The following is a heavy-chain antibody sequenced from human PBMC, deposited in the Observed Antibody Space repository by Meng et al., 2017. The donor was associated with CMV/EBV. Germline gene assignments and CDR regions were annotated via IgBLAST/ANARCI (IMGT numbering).Heavy chain of an antibody. V-gene: IGHV1-2*02. CDR3: ARGNTINSGSYFYYFDY. CDR2: INPNSGGT. CDR1: GYTFTGYY. J-gene: IGHJ4*02. D-gene: IGHD1-26*01. Sequence: ASVPVSCKASGYTFTGYYMHWVRQAPGQGLEWMGWINPNSGGTNYAQKFQGRVTMTRDTSISTAYMELSRLRSDDTAVYYCARGNTINSGSYFYYFDYWGQGTLVTVSS.